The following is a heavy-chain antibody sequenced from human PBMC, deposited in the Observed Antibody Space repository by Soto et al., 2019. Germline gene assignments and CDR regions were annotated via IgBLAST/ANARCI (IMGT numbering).Heavy chain of an antibody. CDR2: IKQDGSEK. Sequence: PGGSLRLSCAASGFTFSSYWMSWVRQAPGKGLEWVANIKQDGSEKYYVDSVKGRFTISRDNAKNSLYLQMNSLRAEDTAVYYRARGGYSSGWREVYYMDVWGKGTTVTVSS. D-gene: IGHD6-19*01. V-gene: IGHV3-7*05. CDR3: ARGGYSSGWREVYYMDV. CDR1: GFTFSSYW. J-gene: IGHJ6*03.